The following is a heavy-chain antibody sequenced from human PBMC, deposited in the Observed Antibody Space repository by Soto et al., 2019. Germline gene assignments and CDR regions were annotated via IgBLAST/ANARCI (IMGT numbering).Heavy chain of an antibody. Sequence: GGSLTLSCAASGFNFRSYAMSWVRQAPGKGLEWVAAISANGDNTYYADSVKGRLTISRDNSKNTLYLHMNSLRAEDTAVYYCAKGVITMVRGILAHWGQGILVTVSS. CDR1: GFNFRSYA. CDR2: ISANGDNT. V-gene: IGHV3-23*01. D-gene: IGHD3-10*01. J-gene: IGHJ4*02. CDR3: AKGVITMVRGILAH.